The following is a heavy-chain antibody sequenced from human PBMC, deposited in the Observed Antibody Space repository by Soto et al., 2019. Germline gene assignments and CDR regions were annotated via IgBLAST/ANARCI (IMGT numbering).Heavy chain of an antibody. J-gene: IGHJ6*03. V-gene: IGHV3-20*01. CDR3: ARIARGRYYDFWSGYSSYYYYMDV. Sequence: PGGSLRLSCAASGFTFDDYGMSWVRQAPGKGLEWVSGINWNGGSTGYADSVKGRFTISRDNAKNSLYLQMNSLRAEDTALYHCARIARGRYYDFWSGYSSYYYYMDVWGKGTTVTVSS. D-gene: IGHD3-3*01. CDR2: INWNGGST. CDR1: GFTFDDYG.